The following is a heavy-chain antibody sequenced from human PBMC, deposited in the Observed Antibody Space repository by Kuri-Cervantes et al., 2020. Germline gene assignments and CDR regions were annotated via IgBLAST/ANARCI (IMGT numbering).Heavy chain of an antibody. Sequence: ETLSLTCAASGFTFSSYWMHWVRQAPGKGLVWVSRINSDGSSTSYADSVKGRFTISRDNAKNSLYLQMNSLRAEDTAVYYCARGRRIAAAGTRYYGMDVWGQGTTVTVSS. CDR1: GFTFSSYW. CDR3: ARGRRIAAAGTRYYGMDV. J-gene: IGHJ6*02. CDR2: INSDGSST. D-gene: IGHD6-13*01. V-gene: IGHV3-74*01.